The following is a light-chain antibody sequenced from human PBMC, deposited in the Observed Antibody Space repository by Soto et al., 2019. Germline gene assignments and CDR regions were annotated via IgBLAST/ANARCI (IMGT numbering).Light chain of an antibody. V-gene: IGKV1-33*01. Sequence: DIQMTQSPSSLSASVGDRVTITCQASQDISNYLNWYQQKPGKAPKLLIYDASNLETGVPSRFSGSGSGTDFTFTISSLQPEDIATYYCQQYDNLPSFTFGPGTKSGYQT. J-gene: IGKJ3*01. CDR3: QQYDNLPSFT. CDR2: DAS. CDR1: QDISNY.